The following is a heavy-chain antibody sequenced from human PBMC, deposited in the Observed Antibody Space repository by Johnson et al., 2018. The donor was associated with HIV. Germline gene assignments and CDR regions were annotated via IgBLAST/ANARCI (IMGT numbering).Heavy chain of an antibody. CDR2: ISYDGSNK. CDR1: GFTFSSYA. J-gene: IGHJ3*02. Sequence: QVQLVESGGGVVQPGRSLRLSCAASGFTFSSYAIHWVRQAPGKGLEWVAVISYDGSNKYHAESVKGRFTISRDNSKTTLYLQMNSLRAEDTAVYYCARDTPFGYCSSTSCYAGGAFDIWGQGTMVTVSS. V-gene: IGHV3-30-3*01. D-gene: IGHD2-2*01. CDR3: ARDTPFGYCSSTSCYAGGAFDI.